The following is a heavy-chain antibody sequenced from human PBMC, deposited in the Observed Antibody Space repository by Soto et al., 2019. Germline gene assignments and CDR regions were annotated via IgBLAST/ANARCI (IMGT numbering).Heavy chain of an antibody. CDR2: IYYSGST. Sequence: QVQMQESGPGLVKPSQTLYLTCSVSGGSIIDRGSLYWNWIRQHPGKGLEWIGYIYYSGSTYYNRSLKSLATISLGTSKNQFSLKLTSVTAADTAIYYCAGGEVVASNWFDPWGQGTLVTVSS. V-gene: IGHV4-31*01. CDR3: AGGEVVASNWFDP. D-gene: IGHD2-15*01. J-gene: IGHJ5*02. CDR1: GGSIIDRGSLY.